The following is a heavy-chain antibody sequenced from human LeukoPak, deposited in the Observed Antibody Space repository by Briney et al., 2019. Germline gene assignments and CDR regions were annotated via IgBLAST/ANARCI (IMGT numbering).Heavy chain of an antibody. Sequence: SETLSLTCTVSGGSISSSSSYWGWIRQPPGKGLEWIGSIYYSGSTNYNPSLKSRVTISVDTSKNQFSLKLSSVTAADTAVYYCARGLGSSSSWYSGPWYFDLWGRGTLVTVSS. V-gene: IGHV4-39*07. CDR1: GGSISSSSSY. CDR2: IYYSGST. D-gene: IGHD6-13*01. J-gene: IGHJ2*01. CDR3: ARGLGSSSSWYSGPWYFDL.